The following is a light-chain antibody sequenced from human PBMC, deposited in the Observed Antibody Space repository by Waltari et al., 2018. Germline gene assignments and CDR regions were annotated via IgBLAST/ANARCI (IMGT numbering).Light chain of an antibody. J-gene: IGLJ2*01. Sequence: SSELTQDPAVSVALGQTVRITCQGDSLRSYYASWYQQKPGQAPVLVIYGKNNRPSGIPDELSGSTSGNPASLTTTVAQAEDEADYDCNSRDSSGNHQVFGGGTKLTVL. CDR3: NSRDSSGNHQV. V-gene: IGLV3-19*01. CDR1: SLRSYY. CDR2: GKN.